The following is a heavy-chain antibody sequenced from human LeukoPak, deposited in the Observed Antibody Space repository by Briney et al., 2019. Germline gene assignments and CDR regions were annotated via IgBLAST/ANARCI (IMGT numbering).Heavy chain of an antibody. Sequence: SETLSLTCTVSGGSISSYYWSWIRQPPGKGLEWIGYIYYSGSTNYNPSLKSRVTISVDTSKNQFSLKLSSVTAADTAVYYCARDSRPKSFIAAAGTDYYFDYWGQGTLVTVSS. J-gene: IGHJ4*02. CDR1: GGSISSYY. CDR2: IYYSGST. CDR3: ARDSRPKSFIAAAGTDYYFDY. V-gene: IGHV4-59*01. D-gene: IGHD6-13*01.